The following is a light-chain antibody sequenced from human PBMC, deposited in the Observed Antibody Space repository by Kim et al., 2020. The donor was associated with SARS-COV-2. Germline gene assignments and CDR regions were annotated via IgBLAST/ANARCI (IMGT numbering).Light chain of an antibody. CDR3: QQYDSSWWS. CDR2: KAS. V-gene: IGKV1-5*03. Sequence: DIKMTQSPSTLSASVGDRVTITCRASQSISNYLAWYQQKPGRAPKVLIYKASILQTGVPSRFSGSGSGTEFTLTITSLQPDDFATYYCQQYDSSWWSFGQGTKVDIK. J-gene: IGKJ1*01. CDR1: QSISNY.